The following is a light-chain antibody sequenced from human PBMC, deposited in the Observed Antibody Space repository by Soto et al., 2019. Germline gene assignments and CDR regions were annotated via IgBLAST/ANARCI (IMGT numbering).Light chain of an antibody. V-gene: IGKV3-20*01. CDR2: ATS. Sequence: EIVLTQSPGTLSLSPGERATLSCRASQSVNTRYSAWYQKKPGQAPRLLIYATSSRATGIPDRFSGSGSGTDFTLTISRLEPEDFAVYYCQQHGQWPITFGQGTRLEIK. CDR3: QQHGQWPIT. CDR1: QSVNTRY. J-gene: IGKJ5*01.